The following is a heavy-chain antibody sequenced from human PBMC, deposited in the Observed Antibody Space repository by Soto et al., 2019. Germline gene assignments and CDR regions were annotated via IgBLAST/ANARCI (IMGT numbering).Heavy chain of an antibody. D-gene: IGHD5-18*01. CDR1: GGTFSRYA. V-gene: IGHV1-69*13. J-gene: IGHJ6*02. Sequence: SVKVSCKASGGTFSRYAISWVRQAPGQGLEWMGGIIPIFCIANYAQKFQGRVTITADESTSTAYMELSSLRSEDTAVYYCVGRGYSYGYLYDYHYAMEVCGQGTTVTVSS. CDR2: IIPIFCIA. CDR3: VGRGYSYGYLYDYHYAMEV.